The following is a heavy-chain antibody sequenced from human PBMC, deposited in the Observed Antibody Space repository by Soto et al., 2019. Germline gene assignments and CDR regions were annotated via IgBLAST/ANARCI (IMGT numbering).Heavy chain of an antibody. CDR1: GFTFSSYG. D-gene: IGHD6-19*01. Sequence: QVQLVESGGGVVQHGRSLRLSCAASGFTFSSYGMHWVRQAPGKGLEWVAVISYDGSNKYYADSVKGRFTISRDNSKNTLYLQMNSLRAEDTAVYYCAKDDSSGGFDYWGQGTLVTVSS. CDR3: AKDDSSGGFDY. J-gene: IGHJ4*02. CDR2: ISYDGSNK. V-gene: IGHV3-30*18.